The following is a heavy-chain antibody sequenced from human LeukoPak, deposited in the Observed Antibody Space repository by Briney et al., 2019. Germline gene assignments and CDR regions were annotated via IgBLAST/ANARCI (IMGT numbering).Heavy chain of an antibody. CDR3: ARDWGNSGYITDY. Sequence: GGSLRLSCAASGFTFSSYSMNWVRQAPGKGLEWVSYISSSSSPIYYADSVKGRFIISRDNAKNSLYLQMNGLRDEDTAVYYCARDWGNSGYITDYWGQGTLVTVSS. J-gene: IGHJ4*02. D-gene: IGHD5-12*01. CDR1: GFTFSSYS. V-gene: IGHV3-48*02. CDR2: ISSSSSPI.